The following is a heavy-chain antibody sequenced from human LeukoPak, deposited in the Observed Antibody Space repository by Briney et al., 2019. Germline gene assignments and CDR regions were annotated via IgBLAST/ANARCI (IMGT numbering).Heavy chain of an antibody. D-gene: IGHD5-12*01. Sequence: GGSLRLSCAASGFTFGSCGMYWVRQAPGKGLEWVAFIRYDGSNRYYADSVKGRFIISRDNSTNILYLQMNSLRPEDTAAYYCLKEVGWLNDLGHAFGVWGQGTMVTVFS. J-gene: IGHJ3*01. CDR1: GFTFGSCG. CDR2: IRYDGSNR. CDR3: LKEVGWLNDLGHAFGV. V-gene: IGHV3-30*02.